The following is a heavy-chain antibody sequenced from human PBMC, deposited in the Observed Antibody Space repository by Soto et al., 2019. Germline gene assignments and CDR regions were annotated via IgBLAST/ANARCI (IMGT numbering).Heavy chain of an antibody. V-gene: IGHV3-48*03. CDR1: GFVFKNYE. J-gene: IGHJ6*02. Sequence: GESLRLSCVASGFVFKNYEMNWVRQAPGKGLEWISYISNSGNTIYVADSMRGRFTISRDNAKNSLFLQMNSLRADDTAVYYCARDIDNRDYYYGLDVWGQGTTVTVSS. CDR2: ISNSGNTI. CDR3: ARDIDNRDYYYGLDV. D-gene: IGHD1-20*01.